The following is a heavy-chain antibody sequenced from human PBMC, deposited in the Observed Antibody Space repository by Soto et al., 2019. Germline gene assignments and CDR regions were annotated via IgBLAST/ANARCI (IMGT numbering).Heavy chain of an antibody. J-gene: IGHJ6*02. Sequence: GASVKVSCKASGYTFTSYYMHWVRQAPGQGLEWMGIINPSGGSTSYAQKFQGRVTMTRDTSTSTVYMELSSLRSEDTAVYYCARDRRKIFGVEYYYGMDVWGQGTTVTVSS. V-gene: IGHV1-46*01. CDR1: GYTFTSYY. CDR2: INPSGGST. D-gene: IGHD3-3*01. CDR3: ARDRRKIFGVEYYYGMDV.